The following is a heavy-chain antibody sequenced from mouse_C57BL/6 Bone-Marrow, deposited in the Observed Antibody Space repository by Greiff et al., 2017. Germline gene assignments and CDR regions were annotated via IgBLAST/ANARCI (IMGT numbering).Heavy chain of an antibody. V-gene: IGHV5-9-1*02. D-gene: IGHD2-3*01. J-gene: IGHJ1*03. CDR3: TRLEVYDGFHWYFDV. CDR1: GFTFSSYA. Sequence: EVMLVESGEGLVKPGGSLKLSCAASGFTFSSYAMSWVRQTPEKRLEWVAYISSGGDYIYYADTVKGRFTISRDNARNTLYLQMSSLKSEDTAMYYGTRLEVYDGFHWYFDVWGTGTTVTVSS. CDR2: ISSGGDYI.